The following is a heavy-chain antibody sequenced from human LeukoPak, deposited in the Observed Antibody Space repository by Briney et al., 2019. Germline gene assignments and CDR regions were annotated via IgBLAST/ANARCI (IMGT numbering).Heavy chain of an antibody. Sequence: ASVKISCKVSGYTFTDYYMHWVQQAPGKGLEWMGLVDPEDGETIYAEKFQGRVTITADTSTDTAYMELSSLRSEDTAVYYCATGVVVISEDAFDIWGQGAMVTVSS. J-gene: IGHJ3*02. CDR2: VDPEDGET. CDR3: ATGVVVISEDAFDI. CDR1: GYTFTDYY. V-gene: IGHV1-69-2*01. D-gene: IGHD3-22*01.